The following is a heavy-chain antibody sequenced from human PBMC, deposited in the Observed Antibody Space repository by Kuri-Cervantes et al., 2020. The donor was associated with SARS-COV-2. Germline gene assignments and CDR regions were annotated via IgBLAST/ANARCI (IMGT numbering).Heavy chain of an antibody. D-gene: IGHD2-2*01. CDR1: GGSFSGYY. CDR2: INHSGST. V-gene: IGHV4-34*01. Sequence: SETLSLTCAVYGGSFSGYYWSWIRQPPGKGLEWIGEINHSGSTNYNPSLKSRVTISVDTSKNQFSLKLSSVTAADTAVYYCARARIYCSSTSCRPMAFDIWGQGTMVTV. CDR3: ARARIYCSSTSCRPMAFDI. J-gene: IGHJ3*02.